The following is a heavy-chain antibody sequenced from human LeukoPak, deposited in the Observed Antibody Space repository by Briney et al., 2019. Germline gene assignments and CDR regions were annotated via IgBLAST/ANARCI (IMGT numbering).Heavy chain of an antibody. J-gene: IGHJ5*02. CDR3: ARWNRALDT. V-gene: IGHV3-11*04. Sequence: GGSLRLSCAASGFTFSDYYMSWIRLAPGKGMDSVAYISGGGTAIYCADSVRGRFTISRDNAKNSLYLEMNSLRVEDTGVYYCARWNRALDTWGQGTLVTVSS. D-gene: IGHD1-1*01. CDR1: GFTFSDYY. CDR2: ISGGGTAI.